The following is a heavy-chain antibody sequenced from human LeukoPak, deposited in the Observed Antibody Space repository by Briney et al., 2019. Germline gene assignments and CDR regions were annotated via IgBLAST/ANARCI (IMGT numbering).Heavy chain of an antibody. V-gene: IGHV4-39*07. CDR1: GGSISSSSYY. CDR3: ARGGDYDILTGYYIMPARFDP. CDR2: IYYSGST. J-gene: IGHJ5*02. Sequence: PSETLSLTCTVSGGSISSSSYYWGWIRQPPGQGLEWIGSIYYSGSTYYNPSLKGRVTISVDTSKNQFSLKLSSVTAADTAVYYCARGGDYDILTGYYIMPARFDPWGQGTLVTVSS. D-gene: IGHD3-9*01.